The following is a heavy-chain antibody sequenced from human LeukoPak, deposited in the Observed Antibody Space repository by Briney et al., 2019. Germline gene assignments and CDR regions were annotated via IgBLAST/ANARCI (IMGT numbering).Heavy chain of an antibody. CDR3: ARDIRYSGWTKFDY. Sequence: GGSLRLSCAASGFTFSSYAMHWVRQAPGKGLEWVAVISYDGSNKYYADSVKGRFTISRDNSKNTLYLQMNSLRAEDTAVYYCARDIRYSGWTKFDYWGQGTLVTVSS. V-gene: IGHV3-30*04. CDR2: ISYDGSNK. D-gene: IGHD6-19*01. CDR1: GFTFSSYA. J-gene: IGHJ4*02.